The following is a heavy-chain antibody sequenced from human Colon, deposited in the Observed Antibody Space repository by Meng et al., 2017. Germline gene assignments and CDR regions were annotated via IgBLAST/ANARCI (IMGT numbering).Heavy chain of an antibody. CDR3: ARERLSSGWYGGRWFDP. V-gene: IGHV4-34*01. Sequence: VQRQQWGAAPLKPSATLSLTCAVYGGSFSGYYWSWIRQPPGKGLEWIGEINHSGSTNYNPSLKSRVTISVDTSKNQFSLKLSSVTAADTAVYYCARERLSSGWYGGRWFDPWGQGTLVTVSS. D-gene: IGHD6-19*01. CDR1: GGSFSGYY. CDR2: INHSGST. J-gene: IGHJ5*02.